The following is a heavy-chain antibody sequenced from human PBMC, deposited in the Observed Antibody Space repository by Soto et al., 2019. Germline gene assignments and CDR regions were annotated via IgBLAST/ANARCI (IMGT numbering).Heavy chain of an antibody. CDR1: GFTFSTYG. CDR2: IWSNGINQ. V-gene: IGHV3-33*06. D-gene: IGHD3-16*01. CDR3: VKERGPFDAFDV. Sequence: QVQLVESGGGVVQPGGCLRLSCSASGFTFSTYGMHWVRQAPGKGLEWVTVIWSNGINQYYADSVKGRFTVSRDNSKNTLYLQMNSLRVEDTAVYYCVKERGPFDAFDVWSQGSMITVSS. J-gene: IGHJ3*01.